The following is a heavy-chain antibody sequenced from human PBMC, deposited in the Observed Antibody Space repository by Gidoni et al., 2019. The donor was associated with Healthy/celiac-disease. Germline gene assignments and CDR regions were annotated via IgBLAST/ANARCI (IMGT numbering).Heavy chain of an antibody. D-gene: IGHD3-3*01. J-gene: IGHJ4*02. CDR2: IKSKTDGGTT. Sequence: EVQLVESGGGLVKPGGSLRLSCAASGFPFSNAWMSWVRQAPGKGLEWVGRIKSKTDGGTTDYAAPVKGRFTISRDDSKNTLYLQMNSLKTEDTAVYYCTTEDYDFWSGYTAGDYFDYWGQGTLVTVSS. CDR3: TTEDYDFWSGYTAGDYFDY. V-gene: IGHV3-15*01. CDR1: GFPFSNAW.